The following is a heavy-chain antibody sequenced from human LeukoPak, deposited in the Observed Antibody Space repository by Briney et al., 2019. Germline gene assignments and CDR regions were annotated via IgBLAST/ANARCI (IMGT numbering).Heavy chain of an antibody. Sequence: ASVKVSCKSSGYTFTGYYLHWVRQAPGQGLEWMGWIRHNSGDTNYAQKFQGRVTMTRDTSISTAYMELSSLRSDDTAVYYCARLASVPGWGQGTLVTVSS. V-gene: IGHV1-2*02. CDR2: IRHNSGDT. J-gene: IGHJ1*01. D-gene: IGHD6-19*01. CDR1: GYTFTGYY. CDR3: ARLASVPG.